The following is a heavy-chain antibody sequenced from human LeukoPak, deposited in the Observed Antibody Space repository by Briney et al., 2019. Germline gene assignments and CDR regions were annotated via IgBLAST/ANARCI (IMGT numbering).Heavy chain of an antibody. CDR3: AREGDSSGYDLGAFDI. CDR1: GGSISSYY. J-gene: IGHJ3*02. CDR2: IYYSGST. V-gene: IGHV4-59*01. D-gene: IGHD3-22*01. Sequence: LETLSLTCTVSGGSISSYYWSWIRQPPGKGLEWIGYIYYSGSTNYNPSLKSRVTISVDTSKNQFSLKLSSVTAADTAVYYCAREGDSSGYDLGAFDIWGQGTMVTVSS.